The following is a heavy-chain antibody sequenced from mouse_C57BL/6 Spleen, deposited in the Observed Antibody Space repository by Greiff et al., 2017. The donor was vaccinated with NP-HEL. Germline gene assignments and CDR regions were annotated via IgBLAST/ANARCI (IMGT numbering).Heavy chain of an antibody. V-gene: IGHV1-52*01. CDR1: GYTFTSYW. CDR3: ARSSRGTTEFAY. CDR2: IDPSNSET. J-gene: IGHJ3*01. Sequence: VQLQQSGAELVRPGSSVKLSCKASGYTFTSYWMHWVKQRPIQGLEWIGNIDPSNSETHYNQKFKDKATLTVDKSSSTAYMQISRLTSEDSAVYYGARSSRGTTEFAYWGQGTLVTVSA. D-gene: IGHD2-2*01.